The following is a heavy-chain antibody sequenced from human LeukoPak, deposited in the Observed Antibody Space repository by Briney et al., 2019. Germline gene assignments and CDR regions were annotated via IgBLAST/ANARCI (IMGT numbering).Heavy chain of an antibody. Sequence: PSETLSLTCTVSGGSISSYYWSWIRQPPGKGLEWIGYIYYSGSTNYNPSLKSRVTISVDTSKNQFSLKLSSVTAADTAVYYCARDGTGLRFLEWLPSPGWFDPWGQGTLVTVSS. J-gene: IGHJ5*02. CDR3: ARDGTGLRFLEWLPSPGWFDP. V-gene: IGHV4-59*01. D-gene: IGHD3-3*01. CDR1: GGSISSYY. CDR2: IYYSGST.